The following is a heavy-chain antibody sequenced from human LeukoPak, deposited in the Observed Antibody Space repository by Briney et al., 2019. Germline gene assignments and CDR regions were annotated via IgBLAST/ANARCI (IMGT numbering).Heavy chain of an antibody. CDR2: IRYDGSNK. CDR3: ARDRSQEFDP. V-gene: IGHV3-30*02. D-gene: IGHD3-10*01. J-gene: IGHJ5*02. Sequence: GGSLRLSCAASGFTFSSYGMHWVRQAPGKGLEWVAFIRYDGSNKYYADSVKGRFTISRDNSKNTLYLQMNRLRADDTAVYYCARDRSQEFDPWGQGTLVTVSS. CDR1: GFTFSSYG.